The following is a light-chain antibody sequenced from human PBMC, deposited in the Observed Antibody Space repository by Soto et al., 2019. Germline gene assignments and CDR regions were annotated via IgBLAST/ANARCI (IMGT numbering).Light chain of an antibody. CDR2: WAS. J-gene: IGKJ1*01. CDR1: ESILFSAKNKNY. Sequence: DIVMTQSPASLAVSLGERATINCKSSESILFSAKNKNYLSWYQQKPGQPPKLLIYWASIRESGVPDRFSGSGSGTNFTLTISSLQPDDFATYYCQQYNSISIWGTFGQGTKVDIK. CDR3: QQYNSISIWGT. V-gene: IGKV4-1*01.